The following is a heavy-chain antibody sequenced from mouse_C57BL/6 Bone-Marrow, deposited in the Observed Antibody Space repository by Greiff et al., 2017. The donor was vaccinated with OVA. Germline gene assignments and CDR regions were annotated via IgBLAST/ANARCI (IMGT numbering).Heavy chain of an antibody. Sequence: VQLQQPGAELVMPGASVKLSCKASGYTFTSYWMHWVKQRPGQGLEWIGEIDPSDSYTNYNQKFKGKSTLTVDKSSSTAYMQLSSLTSEDAAVYYCARGGGYPFDYWGQGTTLTVSS. CDR2: IDPSDSYT. J-gene: IGHJ2*01. CDR3: ARGGGYPFDY. D-gene: IGHD2-2*01. V-gene: IGHV1-69*01. CDR1: GYTFTSYW.